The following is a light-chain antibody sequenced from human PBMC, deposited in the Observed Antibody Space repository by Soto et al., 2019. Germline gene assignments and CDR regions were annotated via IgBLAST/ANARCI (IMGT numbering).Light chain of an antibody. CDR1: QSVSHN. J-gene: IGKJ3*01. V-gene: IGKV3-15*01. CDR2: GAS. Sequence: EIVMTQSPATLSVSPGEGATLSCRASQSVSHNLAWYQQKPGQAPRLLIYGASTRATGIPTRFSGSGSGTEFTLTISSLQSEDFAVYYCQQYGSSPFTFGPGTKVDIK. CDR3: QQYGSSPFT.